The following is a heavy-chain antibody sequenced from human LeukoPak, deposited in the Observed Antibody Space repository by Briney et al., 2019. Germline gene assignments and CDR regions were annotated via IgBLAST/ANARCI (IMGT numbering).Heavy chain of an antibody. J-gene: IGHJ4*02. V-gene: IGHV3-21*01. D-gene: IGHD3-10*01. Sequence: GGSLRLSCAASGFTFSDYSMNWVRQAPGKGLEWVSYITSRGSSIYYGDSVKGRFTMSRDNAKNSLYLQMNSLRAEDTAVYYCAKDSSTYYYGSGSYGGSVDYWGQGTLVTVSS. CDR1: GFTFSDYS. CDR3: AKDSSTYYYGSGSYGGSVDY. CDR2: ITSRGSSI.